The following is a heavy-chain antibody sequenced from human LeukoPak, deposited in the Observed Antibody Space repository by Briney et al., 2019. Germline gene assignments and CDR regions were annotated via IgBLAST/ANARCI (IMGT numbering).Heavy chain of an antibody. CDR1: GSTFTGYY. D-gene: IGHD3-10*01. V-gene: IGHV1-2*02. CDR2: INPNSSST. Sequence: GASVTLSCKASGSTFTGYYMNWMRQAHGQGLEWMGWINPNSSSTNYYQKFQGRVTMTRSTSITTAYLELHRLSSGVAAASYCYCSSTVGWFGNFVYWGQGPRVSVSS. J-gene: IGHJ4*02. CDR3: YCSSTVGWFGNFVY.